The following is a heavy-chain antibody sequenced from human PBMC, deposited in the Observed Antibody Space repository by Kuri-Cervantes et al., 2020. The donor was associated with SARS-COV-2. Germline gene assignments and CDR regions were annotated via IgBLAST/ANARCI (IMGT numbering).Heavy chain of an antibody. D-gene: IGHD3-3*01. Sequence: LRLSCTVSGGSISSGGYYWSWIRQPPGKGLEWIGYIYHSGSTYYNPSPKSRVTISVDRSKNQFSLKLSSVTAADTAVYYCARGDYDFWSGNYNWYYFDYWGQGTLVTVSS. CDR3: ARGDYDFWSGNYNWYYFDY. J-gene: IGHJ4*02. CDR1: GGSISSGGYY. CDR2: IYHSGST. V-gene: IGHV4-30-2*01.